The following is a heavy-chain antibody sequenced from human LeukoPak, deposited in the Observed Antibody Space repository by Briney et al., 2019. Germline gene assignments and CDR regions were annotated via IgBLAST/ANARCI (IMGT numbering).Heavy chain of an antibody. J-gene: IGHJ6*03. CDR2: IYYSGST. Sequence: SETLSLTCTVSGGSISSYYWSWIRQPPGKGLEWIGYIYYSGSTNYNPSLKSRVTISVDTSKNQFSLKLSSVTAADTAVYYCARHVSAYSSGLPYYMDVWGKGTTVTVSS. D-gene: IGHD6-19*01. CDR3: ARHVSAYSSGLPYYMDV. CDR1: GGSISSYY. V-gene: IGHV4-59*08.